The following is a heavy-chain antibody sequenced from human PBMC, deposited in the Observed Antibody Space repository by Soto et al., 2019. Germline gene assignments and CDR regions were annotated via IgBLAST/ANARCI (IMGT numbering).Heavy chain of an antibody. D-gene: IGHD2-21*02. CDR2: IYYSGST. J-gene: IGHJ6*02. V-gene: IGHV4-39*01. CDR1: GGSISSSSYY. CDR3: ATPGELAYCGGDCYSTHYYYYYGMDV. Sequence: SETLSLTCTVSGGSISSSSYYWGWIRQPPGKGLEWIGSIYYSGSTYYNPSLKSRVTISVDTSKNQFSLKLSSVTAADTAVYYCATPGELAYCGGDCYSTHYYYYYGMDVWGQGTTVTVSS.